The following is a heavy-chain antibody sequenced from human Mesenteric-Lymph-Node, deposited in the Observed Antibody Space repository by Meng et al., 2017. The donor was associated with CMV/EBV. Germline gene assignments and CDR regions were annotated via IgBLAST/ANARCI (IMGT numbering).Heavy chain of an antibody. Sequence: AVSGGSVSNGDHSWSWVRQPPGRGLELLGYIFYTGSTYYNPSLKGRVTMSMDRSKNQFSLKLTSVTAADTAVYYCANDYGSGSYRFDYWGQGTLVPSPQ. CDR3: ANDYGSGSYRFDY. CDR1: GGSVSNGDHS. CDR2: IFYTGST. J-gene: IGHJ4*02. D-gene: IGHD3-10*01. V-gene: IGHV4-30-2*01.